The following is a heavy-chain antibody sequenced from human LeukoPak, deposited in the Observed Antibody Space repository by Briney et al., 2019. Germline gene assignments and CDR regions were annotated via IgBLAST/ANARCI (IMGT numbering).Heavy chain of an antibody. D-gene: IGHD6-13*01. CDR2: IYYSGST. J-gene: IGHJ4*02. CDR3: ARAGVSSSWYN. Sequence: SETLSLTCTVSGGSISSYCWSWIRQPPGKGLEWIGYIYYSGSTNYNPSLKSRVTISVDTSKNQFSLKLSSVTAADTAVYYCARAGVSSSWYNWGQGTLVTVSS. V-gene: IGHV4-59*01. CDR1: GGSISSYC.